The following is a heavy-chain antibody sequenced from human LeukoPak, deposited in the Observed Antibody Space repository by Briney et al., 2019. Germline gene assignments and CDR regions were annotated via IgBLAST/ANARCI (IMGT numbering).Heavy chain of an antibody. J-gene: IGHJ4*02. CDR2: IYTSGST. CDR3: ARHKRFRRNYYDSSGYYYGYYFDY. Sequence: SETLSLTCAVYGGSFSGYYWSWIRQPAGKGLEWIGRIYTSGSTNYNPSLKSRVTMSVDTSKNQFSLKLSSVTAADTAVYYCARHKRFRRNYYDSSGYYYGYYFDYWGQGTLVTVSS. D-gene: IGHD3-22*01. V-gene: IGHV4-59*10. CDR1: GGSFSGYY.